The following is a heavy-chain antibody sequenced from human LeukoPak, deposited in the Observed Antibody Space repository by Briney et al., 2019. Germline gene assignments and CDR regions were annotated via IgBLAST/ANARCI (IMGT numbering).Heavy chain of an antibody. Sequence: PGGSLRLSCAASGFTLSSYWMTWVRQAPGKGLEWLANIKQDGSEKYSVDSVKGRFTISRDNAKNSLCLQMNSLRAEDTAVYYCARHSGTYFDYWGQGTLVTVSS. J-gene: IGHJ4*02. CDR1: GFTLSSYW. D-gene: IGHD1-26*01. CDR2: IKQDGSEK. CDR3: ARHSGTYFDY. V-gene: IGHV3-7*01.